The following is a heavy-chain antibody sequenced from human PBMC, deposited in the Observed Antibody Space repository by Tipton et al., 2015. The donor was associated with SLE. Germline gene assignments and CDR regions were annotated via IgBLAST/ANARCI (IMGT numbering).Heavy chain of an antibody. Sequence: SLRLSCAASGFTFRNYAVHWVRQAPGKGLEWVAVIWYDGSTKYYADSVKGRFTISRDNSKNTLHLQMNTLRAEDTAVYFCARGMITGTNYYYMDVWGQGTTVTVSS. J-gene: IGHJ6*03. CDR1: GFTFRNYA. V-gene: IGHV3-33*08. D-gene: IGHD1-7*01. CDR2: IWYDGSTK. CDR3: ARGMITGTNYYYMDV.